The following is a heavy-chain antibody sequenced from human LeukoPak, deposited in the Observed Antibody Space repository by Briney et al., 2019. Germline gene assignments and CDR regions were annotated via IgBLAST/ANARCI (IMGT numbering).Heavy chain of an antibody. CDR2: IVVGSGNT. V-gene: IGHV1-58*02. CDR3: AASYSSSWYYYYYMDV. CDR1: GFTFTSSA. J-gene: IGHJ6*03. D-gene: IGHD6-13*01. Sequence: SVKVSCKASGFTFTSSAMQWVRQARGQRLEWIGWIVVGSGNTNYAQKFQERVTITRDMSTSSAHMELSSLRSEDTAVYHCAASYSSSWYYYYYMDVWGKGTTVTVSS.